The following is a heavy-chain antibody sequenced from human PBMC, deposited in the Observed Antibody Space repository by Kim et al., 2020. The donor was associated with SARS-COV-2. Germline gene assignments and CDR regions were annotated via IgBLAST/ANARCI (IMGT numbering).Heavy chain of an antibody. Sequence: SETLSLTCTVSGGSISSSSYYWGWIRQPPGKGLEWIGSIYYSGSTYYNPSLKSRVTISVDTSKNQFSLKLSSVTAADTAVYYCATYYDILTGYYPYFDYWGQGTLVTVSS. CDR1: GGSISSSSYY. CDR3: ATYYDILTGYYPYFDY. D-gene: IGHD3-9*01. V-gene: IGHV4-39*01. J-gene: IGHJ4*02. CDR2: IYYSGST.